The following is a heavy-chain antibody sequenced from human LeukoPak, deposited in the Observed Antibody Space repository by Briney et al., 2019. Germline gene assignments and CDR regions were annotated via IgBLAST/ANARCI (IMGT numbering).Heavy chain of an antibody. Sequence: SGGSLRLSCAASGFTFSNAWMSWVRQAPGKGLEWVGRIKSKTDGGTTDYAAPVKGRFTISRDDSKNTLYLQMNSLKTEDTAVYYCTTEFWIAVAGTVYWGQGTLVTVSS. CDR2: IKSKTDGGTT. J-gene: IGHJ4*02. CDR1: GFTFSNAW. CDR3: TTEFWIAVAGTVY. D-gene: IGHD6-19*01. V-gene: IGHV3-15*01.